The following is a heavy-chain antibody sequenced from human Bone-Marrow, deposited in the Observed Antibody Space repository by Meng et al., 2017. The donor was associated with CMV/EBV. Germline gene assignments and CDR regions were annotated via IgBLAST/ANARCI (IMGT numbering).Heavy chain of an antibody. Sequence: SETLSLTCAVHGGSFSGYYWSWIRQPPGKGLEWIGEINHSGSTNYNPSLKSRVTISVDTSKNQFSLKLSSVTAADTAVYYCARGVRESSIAARQRGLYFDYWGQGTLVTVSS. D-gene: IGHD6-6*01. CDR1: GGSFSGYY. V-gene: IGHV4-34*01. CDR3: ARGVRESSIAARQRGLYFDY. J-gene: IGHJ4*02. CDR2: INHSGST.